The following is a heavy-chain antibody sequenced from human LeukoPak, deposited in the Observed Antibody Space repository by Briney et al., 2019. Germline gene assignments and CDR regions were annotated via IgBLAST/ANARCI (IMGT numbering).Heavy chain of an antibody. J-gene: IGHJ4*02. CDR2: ISNANGDT. CDR1: GFTFSNYA. CDR3: AKATGNLGN. Sequence: GGPLRLSCAASGFTFSNYAMSWVRQAPGKGLEWVSTISNANGDTYYADSVKGRFTISRDNSKNTLYLQMNSLTGEDTAIYYCAKATGNLGNWGQGTLVTLSS. D-gene: IGHD1-1*01. V-gene: IGHV3-23*01.